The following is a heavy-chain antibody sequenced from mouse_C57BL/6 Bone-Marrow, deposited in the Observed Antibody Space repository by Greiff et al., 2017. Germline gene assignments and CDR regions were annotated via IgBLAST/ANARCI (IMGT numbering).Heavy chain of an antibody. J-gene: IGHJ1*03. CDR2: INYDGSST. V-gene: IGHV5-16*01. CDR1: GFTFSDYY. CDR3: ARVTTVDWYFDV. D-gene: IGHD1-1*01. Sequence: EVNLVESEGGLVQPGSSMKLSCTASGFTFSDYYMAWVRQVPEKGLEWVANINYDGSSTYYLDSLKSRFIISRDNAKNILYLQMSSLKSEDTATYYCARVTTVDWYFDVWGTGTTVTVSS.